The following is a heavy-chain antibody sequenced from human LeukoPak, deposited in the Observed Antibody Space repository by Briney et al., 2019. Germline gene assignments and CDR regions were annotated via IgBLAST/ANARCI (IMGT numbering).Heavy chain of an antibody. J-gene: IGHJ4*02. CDR2: INHSGST. CDR1: GGSFSGYY. CDR3: ARSPIFSDY. D-gene: IGHD3-3*02. Sequence: SETLSLTCAVYGGSFSGYYWSWIRQPPGKGLEWIGEINHSGSTNYNPSLKSRVTISVDTSKNQFSLKLSSVTAADTAVYYCARSPIFSDYWGQGTLVTVSS. V-gene: IGHV4-34*01.